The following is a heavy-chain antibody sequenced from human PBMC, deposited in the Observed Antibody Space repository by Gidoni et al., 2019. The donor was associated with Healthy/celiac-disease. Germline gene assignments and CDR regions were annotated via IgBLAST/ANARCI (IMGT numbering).Heavy chain of an antibody. CDR1: GFTFSSYE. Sequence: EVQLVESGGGLVQPGGSLRLSCAASGFTFSSYEMNWVRQAPGKGLEWVSYISSSGSTICYADSVKGRFTISRDNAKNSLYLQMNSLSAEDTAVYYCAIEAKSELDYWGQGTLVTVSS. V-gene: IGHV3-48*03. CDR3: AIEAKSELDY. J-gene: IGHJ4*02. CDR2: ISSSGSTI.